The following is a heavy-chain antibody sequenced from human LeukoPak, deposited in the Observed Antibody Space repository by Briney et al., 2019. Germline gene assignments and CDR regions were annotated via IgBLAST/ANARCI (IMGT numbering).Heavy chain of an antibody. Sequence: GGSLRLSCSASGFTFSGHNMNWVRQAPGKGLEWISFVSISSGTIYYADSVNGRFRISRDNAKSSLDLEMNSLRAEDTAVYYCARAMSTFGGVRNYFDSWGQGTLVTVSS. J-gene: IGHJ4*02. CDR2: VSISSGTI. D-gene: IGHD3-16*01. CDR3: ARAMSTFGGVRNYFDS. CDR1: GFTFSGHN. V-gene: IGHV3-48*04.